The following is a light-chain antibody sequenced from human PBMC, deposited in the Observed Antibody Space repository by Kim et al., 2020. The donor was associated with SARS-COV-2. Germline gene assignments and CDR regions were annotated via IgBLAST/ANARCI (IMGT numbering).Light chain of an antibody. CDR2: DAS. CDR1: QGINTW. J-gene: IGKJ1*01. V-gene: IGKV1-5*01. Sequence: VGDRDTIGFRASQGINTWLAGYQQKPGKAPKLPIYDASTLQTGVPSRFSGSGYGAEFALTINNLQTDDFANYYCQQYKSYSPTFGQGTKMDIK. CDR3: QQYKSYSPT.